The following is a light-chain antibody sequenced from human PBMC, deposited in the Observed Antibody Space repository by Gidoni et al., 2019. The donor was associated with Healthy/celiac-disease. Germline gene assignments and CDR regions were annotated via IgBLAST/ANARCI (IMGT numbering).Light chain of an antibody. Sequence: DIQMTQSPSTLSASVGDRVTITCRASQSISSWLAWYQQKPGKAPKLLIYDASSLESGVPSMFSGSGSGTEFTLTISSLQPDDFATYYCQQYNSYPTFGGGTKVEIQ. CDR2: DAS. CDR3: QQYNSYPT. CDR1: QSISSW. V-gene: IGKV1-5*01. J-gene: IGKJ4*01.